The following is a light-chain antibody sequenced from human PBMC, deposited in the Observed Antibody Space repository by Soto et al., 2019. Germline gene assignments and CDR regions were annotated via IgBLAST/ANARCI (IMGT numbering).Light chain of an antibody. CDR3: SSYTSSSTLEDV. Sequence: QSVLTQPASVSGSPGQSITISCTGTSSDVGGYNYVSWYQQHPGKAPKLMIYDVSNRPSGVSNRFSGSKSGNTASLTISGLQAEDEADYYCSSYTSSSTLEDVFGTGTKLTGL. V-gene: IGLV2-14*01. CDR2: DVS. J-gene: IGLJ1*01. CDR1: SSDVGGYNY.